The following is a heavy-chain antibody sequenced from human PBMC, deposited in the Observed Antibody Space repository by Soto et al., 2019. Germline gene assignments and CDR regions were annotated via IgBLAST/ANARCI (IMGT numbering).Heavy chain of an antibody. D-gene: IGHD3-10*01. Sequence: GGSLRLSCAASGFTFSSYAMHWVRQAPGKGLEWVAVISYDGSNKYYADSVKGRFTISRDNSKNTLYLQMNSLRAEDTAVYYCASVGSGSNLYYFDYWGQGTLVTVSS. CDR3: ASVGSGSNLYYFDY. CDR1: GFTFSSYA. J-gene: IGHJ4*02. CDR2: ISYDGSNK. V-gene: IGHV3-30-3*01.